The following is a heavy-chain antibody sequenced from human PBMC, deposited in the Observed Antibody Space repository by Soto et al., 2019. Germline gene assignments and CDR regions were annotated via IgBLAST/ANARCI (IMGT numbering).Heavy chain of an antibody. D-gene: IGHD3-16*01. V-gene: IGHV4-59*01. Sequence: PSETLSLTCTVSGGSISSYYWSWIRQPPGKGLEWIGYIYYSGSTNYNPSLKSRVTISVDTSKNQFSLKLSSVTAADTAVYYCARAGQPYAWAENWFDPWGQGTLVTVSS. CDR2: IYYSGST. CDR1: GGSISSYY. CDR3: ARAGQPYAWAENWFDP. J-gene: IGHJ5*02.